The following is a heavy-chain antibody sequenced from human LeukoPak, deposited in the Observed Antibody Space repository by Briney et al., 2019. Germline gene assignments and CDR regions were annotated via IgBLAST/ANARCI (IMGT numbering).Heavy chain of an antibody. D-gene: IGHD3-3*01. CDR1: GGSISSYY. Sequence: SETLSLTCTVSGGSISSYYWSWIRQPAGKGLEWIGRIYTSGSTNYNPSLKSRVTMSVDTSKNQFSLKLSSVTAADTAVYYCARDGPTEEEFGVVLFDYWGQGTLVTVSS. CDR2: IYTSGST. V-gene: IGHV4-4*07. CDR3: ARDGPTEEEFGVVLFDY. J-gene: IGHJ4*02.